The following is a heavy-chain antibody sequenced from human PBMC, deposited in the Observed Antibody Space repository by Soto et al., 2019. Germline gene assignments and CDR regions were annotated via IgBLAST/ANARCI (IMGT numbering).Heavy chain of an antibody. D-gene: IGHD1-1*01. Sequence: QVQLVESGGGVVQPGRSLRLSCAASGFTFSNNAMDWVRQAPGKGLEWVAVISYDGSNKYIAESVKGRFTISRDNSKNTLFLQMNSLRAEDTAVYYCARGTTTSAFSAMDVWGQGNTVTVYS. CDR3: ARGTTTSAFSAMDV. CDR2: ISYDGSNK. J-gene: IGHJ6*02. V-gene: IGHV3-30-3*01. CDR1: GFTFSNNA.